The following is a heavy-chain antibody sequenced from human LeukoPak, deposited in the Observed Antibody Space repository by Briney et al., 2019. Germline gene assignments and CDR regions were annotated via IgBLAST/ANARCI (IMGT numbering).Heavy chain of an antibody. Sequence: GGSLRLSCAASGFTLSDYYMSWIRQAPGKGLEWVSYISSSSSYTNYADSVKGRFTISRDNAKNSLYLQMNSLRAEDTAVYYCARDRASLSHYFDYWGQGTLVTVSS. CDR1: GFTLSDYY. V-gene: IGHV3-11*06. CDR2: ISSSSSYT. D-gene: IGHD3-16*02. CDR3: ARDRASLSHYFDY. J-gene: IGHJ4*02.